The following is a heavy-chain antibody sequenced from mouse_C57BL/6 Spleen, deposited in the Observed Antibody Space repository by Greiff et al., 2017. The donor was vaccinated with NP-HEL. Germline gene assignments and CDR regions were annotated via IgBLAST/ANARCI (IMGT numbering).Heavy chain of an antibody. V-gene: IGHV1-64*01. Sequence: QVQLQQPGAELVKPGASVKLSCKASGYTFTSYWMHWVKQRPGQGLEWIGMINPNSGSTNYNEKFKSKATLTVDKSSSTAYMQLSSLTSEDSAVYYGARGDSSGLFDYWGQGTTLTVSS. CDR2: INPNSGST. CDR1: GYTFTSYW. D-gene: IGHD3-2*02. CDR3: ARGDSSGLFDY. J-gene: IGHJ2*01.